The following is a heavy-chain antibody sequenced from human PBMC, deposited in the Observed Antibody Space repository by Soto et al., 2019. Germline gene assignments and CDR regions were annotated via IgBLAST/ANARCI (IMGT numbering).Heavy chain of an antibody. Sequence: PSDTLSLTCTVSGGSISSYYWSWIRQPAGKGLEWIGRIYTSGSTNYNPSLKSRVTMSVDTSKNQFSLKLSSVTAADTAVYYCARELTTVTSAGTDVWGQGTTVTVSS. CDR2: IYTSGST. J-gene: IGHJ6*02. D-gene: IGHD4-17*01. CDR3: ARELTTVTSAGTDV. V-gene: IGHV4-4*07. CDR1: GGSISSYY.